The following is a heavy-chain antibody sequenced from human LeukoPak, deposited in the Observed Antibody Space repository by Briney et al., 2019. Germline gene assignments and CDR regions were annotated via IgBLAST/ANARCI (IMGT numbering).Heavy chain of an antibody. J-gene: IGHJ4*02. D-gene: IGHD2-15*01. V-gene: IGHV1-18*01. CDR3: ARSRGYCGGGSCYFDY. Sequence: ASVKVSCKASGYTFTSHAISWVRQAPGQGLEWMGWISAYNGNTNYAQELQGRLTMTTDTSTSTAYMELRSLISDDAAVYYCARSRGYCGGGSCYFDYWGQGTLVTVSS. CDR2: ISAYNGNT. CDR1: GYTFTSHA.